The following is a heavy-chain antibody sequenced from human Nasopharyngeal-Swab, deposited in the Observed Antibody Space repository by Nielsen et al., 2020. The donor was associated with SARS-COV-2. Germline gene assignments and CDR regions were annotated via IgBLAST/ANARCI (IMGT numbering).Heavy chain of an antibody. CDR2: INPDNGGP. Sequence: ASVKVSCKASGYTFTVKYLHWVRQAPGQGLEWMGRINPDNGGPYYAQKFQGRVTMTRDTSISTAYMELSRLRSDDTAVYYCARFLWDSSGRWEEGSDIWGQGTMVTV. CDR3: ARFLWDSSGRWEEGSDI. J-gene: IGHJ3*02. D-gene: IGHD3-22*01. CDR1: GYTFTVKY. V-gene: IGHV1-2*06.